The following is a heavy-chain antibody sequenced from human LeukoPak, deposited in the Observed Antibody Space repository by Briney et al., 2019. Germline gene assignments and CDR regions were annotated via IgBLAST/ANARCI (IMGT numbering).Heavy chain of an antibody. Sequence: GGSLSLSCAASGYSFTSYWIGWVRQMPGKGLEWVGIIYPGDSDTRYSPSFQGQDTISADKSISTAYLQWSSLKASDTAMCYCARLVAEFPYYFDYWGQGTLVTVSS. CDR3: ARLVAEFPYYFDY. CDR1: GYSFTSYW. CDR2: IYPGDSDT. V-gene: IGHV5-51*01. D-gene: IGHD3-10*01. J-gene: IGHJ4*02.